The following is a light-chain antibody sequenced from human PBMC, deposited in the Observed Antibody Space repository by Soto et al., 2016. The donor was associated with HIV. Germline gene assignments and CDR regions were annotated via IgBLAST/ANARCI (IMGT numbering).Light chain of an antibody. Sequence: DIQMTQSPSTLSASVGDRVTITCRASQSISTWLAWYQQKPGKAPRLLIYRASILENGVPSRFGGSGSGTEFTLTISSLQPDDLATYYCQQYSSFWTFGQGTKVEIK. CDR2: RAS. CDR3: QQYSSFWT. CDR1: QSISTW. V-gene: IGKV1-5*03. J-gene: IGKJ1*01.